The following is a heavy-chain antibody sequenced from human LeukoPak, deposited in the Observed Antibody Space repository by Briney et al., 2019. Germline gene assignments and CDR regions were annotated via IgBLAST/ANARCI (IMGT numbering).Heavy chain of an antibody. CDR1: GFTFSGYW. CDR3: ARDFTIFGVVYGPSPIDY. D-gene: IGHD3-3*01. V-gene: IGHV3-7*03. Sequence: GGSLRLSCAASGFTFSGYWMHWVRQAPGKGLEWVANIRQDGSVKYYLDSVKGRFTISRDNVKNSLFLQMNSLRAEDTAVYYCARDFTIFGVVYGPSPIDYWGQGTLVTVSS. J-gene: IGHJ4*02. CDR2: IRQDGSVK.